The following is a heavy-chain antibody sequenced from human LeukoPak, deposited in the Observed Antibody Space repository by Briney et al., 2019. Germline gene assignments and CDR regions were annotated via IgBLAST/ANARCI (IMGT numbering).Heavy chain of an antibody. CDR1: GFTFSSYA. V-gene: IGHV3-49*04. J-gene: IGHJ3*02. CDR3: TRGGRQWLVLDAFDI. CDR2: IRSKAYGGTT. Sequence: PGGSLRLSCAASGFTFSSYAMSWVRQAPGKGLEWVGFIRSKAYGGTTEYAASVKGRFTISRDDSKSIAYLQMNSLKTEDTAVYYCTRGGRQWLVLDAFDIWGQGTMVTVSS. D-gene: IGHD6-19*01.